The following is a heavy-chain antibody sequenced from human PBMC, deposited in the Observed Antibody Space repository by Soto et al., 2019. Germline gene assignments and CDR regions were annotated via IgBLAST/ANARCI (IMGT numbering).Heavy chain of an antibody. CDR2: IYYSGST. CDR1: GGSISSYY. J-gene: IGHJ4*02. Sequence: NPSETLSLTCTVSGGSISSYYWSWIRQPPGKGLEWIGYIYYSGSTNYNPSLKSRVTISVDTSKNQFSLKLSSVTAADTAVYYCARGRNFDYWGQGTLVTVSS. CDR3: ARGRNFDY. V-gene: IGHV4-59*01.